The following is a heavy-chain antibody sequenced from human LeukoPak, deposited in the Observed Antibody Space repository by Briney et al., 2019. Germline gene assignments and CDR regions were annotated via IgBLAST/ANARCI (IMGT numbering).Heavy chain of an antibody. CDR2: IYTSGST. V-gene: IGHV4-4*07. D-gene: IGHD2-15*01. CDR1: GGSISSYY. J-gene: IGHJ5*02. CDR3: ARSGVGYLNWFDP. Sequence: SETPSLTCTVSGGSISSYYWSWIRRPAGKGLGWIGRIYTSGSTNYNPSLKSRVTMSVDTSKNQFSLKLSSVTAADTAVYYCARSGVGYLNWFDPWGQGTLVTVSS.